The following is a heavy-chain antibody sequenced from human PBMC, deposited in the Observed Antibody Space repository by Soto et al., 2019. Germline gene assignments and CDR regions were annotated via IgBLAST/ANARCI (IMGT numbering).Heavy chain of an antibody. Sequence: SQTLSLTCAISGDSVSDNTAAWNWIRPSPSRGLEWLGRTYYRSRWYNDYAISVRSRIIINPDTSKNQFSLQLNSVTPEDTAVYYCARDGGIALTTFDFWGQGSLVTVS. CDR1: GDSVSDNTAA. J-gene: IGHJ4*02. CDR3: ARDGGIALTTFDF. CDR2: TYYRSRWYN. V-gene: IGHV6-1*01. D-gene: IGHD4-17*01.